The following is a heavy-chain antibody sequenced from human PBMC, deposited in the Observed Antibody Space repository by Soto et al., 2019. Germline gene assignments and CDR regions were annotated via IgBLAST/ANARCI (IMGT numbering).Heavy chain of an antibody. D-gene: IGHD2-21*02. CDR3: ARDNCGGDCPHLDY. Sequence: LTCTVSGGSFSPTYWSWIRQPPGKGLEWVGYIYYSGSTYYNPSLKSRVTISVDTSKNQFSLKVSSVTAADTAVYYCARDNCGGDCPHLDYWGQGILVTVSS. J-gene: IGHJ4*02. V-gene: IGHV4-59*01. CDR1: GGSFSPTY. CDR2: IYYSGST.